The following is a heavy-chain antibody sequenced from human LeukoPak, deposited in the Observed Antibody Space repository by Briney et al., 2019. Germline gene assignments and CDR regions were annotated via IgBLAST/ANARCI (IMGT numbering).Heavy chain of an antibody. CDR2: IYSGGST. D-gene: IGHD1-26*01. CDR1: GFTVSSNY. CDR3: AKDILAPGLHFDH. J-gene: IGHJ4*02. Sequence: GGSLRLSCAASGFTVSSNYMSWVRQAPGKGLEWVSVIYSGGSTYYADSVKGRFTISRDNAKNSLYLQMNSLRAEDTAVYYCAKDILAPGLHFDHWGQGTLVTVSS. V-gene: IGHV3-66*01.